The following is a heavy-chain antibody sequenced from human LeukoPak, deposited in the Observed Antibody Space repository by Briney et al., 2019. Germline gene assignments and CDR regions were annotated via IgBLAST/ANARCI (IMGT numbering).Heavy chain of an antibody. D-gene: IGHD3-10*01. J-gene: IGHJ6*03. Sequence: ASVKVSCKASGYTFTGFYMHWVRQAPGQGLEWMGWINPNSGGTNYAQKFQGRVTMTRDTSISTAYMELSRLRSDDTTVYYCAREGGGGGGYYYYMDVWGKGTTVTVSS. V-gene: IGHV1-2*02. CDR1: GYTFTGFY. CDR3: AREGGGGGGYYYYMDV. CDR2: INPNSGGT.